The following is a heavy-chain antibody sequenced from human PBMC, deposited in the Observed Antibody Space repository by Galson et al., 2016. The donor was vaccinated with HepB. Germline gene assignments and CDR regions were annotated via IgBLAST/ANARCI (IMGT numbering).Heavy chain of an antibody. V-gene: IGHV5-51*01. Sequence: QSGAEVKKPGESLKISCKGSGYSFTIYWIVWVRQMPGKGLEWMGIIYPGDSDTRYSPSFQGQVTISADKSVTSAYLQWSRLKATDTAIYFCARIRAPAADNCYYDMDVWGQGTTVTVSS. CDR3: ARIRAPAADNCYYDMDV. CDR2: IYPGDSDT. D-gene: IGHD6-13*01. CDR1: GYSFTIYW. J-gene: IGHJ6*02.